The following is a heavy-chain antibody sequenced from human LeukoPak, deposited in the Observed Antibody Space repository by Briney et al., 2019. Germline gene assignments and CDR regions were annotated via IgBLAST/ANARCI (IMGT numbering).Heavy chain of an antibody. D-gene: IGHD4-4*01. CDR2: ISYSGTT. CDR3: VRDAGGTTL. Sequence: SETLSLTCTVSGGPITSGGSHWSWIRQHPRKGLEWIGYISYSGTTYYNPSLNSRVTMSRDTSKNQFSLNLISVTGADTAIYYCVRDAGGTTLWGQGSLVTVSS. CDR1: GGPITSGGSH. J-gene: IGHJ1*01. V-gene: IGHV4-31*03.